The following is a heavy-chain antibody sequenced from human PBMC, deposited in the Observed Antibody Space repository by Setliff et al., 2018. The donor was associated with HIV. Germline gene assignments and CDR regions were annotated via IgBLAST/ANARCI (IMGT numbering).Heavy chain of an antibody. CDR2: ISPANGNT. V-gene: IGHV1-18*01. CDR1: GYTFNTYG. Sequence: ASVKVSCKASGYTFNTYGISWVRQAPGQGLEWMGWISPANGNTNYAQNVRGRVTMVTETSTSTAYMELRRLRSDDTAIYYCARAMRGVVVTNMYYYYGMDVWGQETTVTVSS. J-gene: IGHJ6*02. D-gene: IGHD2-21*02. CDR3: ARAMRGVVVTNMYYYYGMDV.